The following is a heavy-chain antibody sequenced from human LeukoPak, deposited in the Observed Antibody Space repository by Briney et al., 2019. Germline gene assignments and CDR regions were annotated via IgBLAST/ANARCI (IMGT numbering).Heavy chain of an antibody. V-gene: IGHV4-34*01. J-gene: IGHJ4*02. CDR3: ARVGSITIFGVVISRFLSPDY. D-gene: IGHD3-3*01. Sequence: PSETLSLTCAVYGGSFSGYYWSWIRQPPGKGLEWIGEINHSGSTNYNPSLKSRVTISVDTSKNQFSLKLSSVTAADTAVYYCARVGSITIFGVVISRFLSPDYWGQGTLVTVSS. CDR1: GGSFSGYY. CDR2: INHSGST.